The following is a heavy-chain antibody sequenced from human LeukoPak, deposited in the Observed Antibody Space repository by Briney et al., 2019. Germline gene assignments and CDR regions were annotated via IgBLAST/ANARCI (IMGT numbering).Heavy chain of an antibody. CDR1: GGTFSSYA. CDR3: ARGLVGVPAASEDYYYYYMDV. Sequence: SVKVSCKASGGTFSSYAISWVRQAPGQGLEWMGGIIPIFGTANYAHKFQGRVTITTDESTSTAYMELSSLRSEDTAVYYCARGLVGVPAASEDYYYYYMDVWGKGTTVTVSS. J-gene: IGHJ6*03. D-gene: IGHD2-2*01. CDR2: IIPIFGTA. V-gene: IGHV1-69*05.